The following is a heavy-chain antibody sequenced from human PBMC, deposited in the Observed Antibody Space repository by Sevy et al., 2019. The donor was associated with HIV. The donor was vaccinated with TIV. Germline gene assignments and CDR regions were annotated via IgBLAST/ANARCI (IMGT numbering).Heavy chain of an antibody. CDR3: AKDHYDYRTGYYGYYGMDV. D-gene: IGHD3-3*01. J-gene: IGHJ6*02. CDR2: IRFDGSMK. Sequence: GSLRLSCVASGFRFSDYGMHWVRQAPGKGLEWVSLIRFDGSMKYIADSVKGRFTISRHKVKDTLYLQMNSLRPEDTAVYYCAKDHYDYRTGYYGYYGMDVWGQGTTVTVSS. CDR1: GFRFSDYG. V-gene: IGHV3-30*02.